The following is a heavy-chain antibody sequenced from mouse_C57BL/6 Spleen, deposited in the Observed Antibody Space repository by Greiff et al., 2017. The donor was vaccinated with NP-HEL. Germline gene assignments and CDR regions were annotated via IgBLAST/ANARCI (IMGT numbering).Heavy chain of an antibody. J-gene: IGHJ4*01. V-gene: IGHV14-4*01. D-gene: IGHD1-1*01. Sequence: VQLQQSGAELVRPGASVKLSCTASGFNIKDDYMHWVKQRPEQGLEWIGWIDPENGDTEYASKFQGKATITADTSSNTAYLQLSSLTSEDTAGYYCTCITTVVARGYAMDYWGQGTSVTVSS. CDR3: TCITTVVARGYAMDY. CDR2: IDPENGDT. CDR1: GFNIKDDY.